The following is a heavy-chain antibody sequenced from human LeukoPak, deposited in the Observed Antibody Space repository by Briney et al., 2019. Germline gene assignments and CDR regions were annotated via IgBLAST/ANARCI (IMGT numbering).Heavy chain of an antibody. CDR3: ARDRGAVDAFDI. CDR2: INPNSGGT. V-gene: IGHV1-2*02. CDR1: GYTFTSYG. Sequence: ASVKVSCKASGYTFTSYGISWVRQAPGQGLEWMGWINPNSGGTNYAQKFQGRVTMTRDTSISTAYMELSRLRSDDTAVYYCARDRGAVDAFDIWGQGTMVTVSS. J-gene: IGHJ3*02. D-gene: IGHD1-26*01.